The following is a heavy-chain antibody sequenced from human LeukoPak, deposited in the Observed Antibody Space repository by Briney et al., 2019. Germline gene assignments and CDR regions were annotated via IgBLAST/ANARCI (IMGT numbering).Heavy chain of an antibody. CDR1: GGSISSGSYY. CDR3: AAEIPVDIVVVPAAIENWFDP. D-gene: IGHD2-2*02. V-gene: IGHV4-61*02. J-gene: IGHJ5*02. Sequence: SQTLSLTCTVSGGSISSGSYYWSWIRQPAGKGLEWIGRIYTSGSTNYNPSPKSRVTISVDTSKNQFSLKLSSVTAAETAVYYCAAEIPVDIVVVPAAIENWFDPWGQGTLVTVSS. CDR2: IYTSGST.